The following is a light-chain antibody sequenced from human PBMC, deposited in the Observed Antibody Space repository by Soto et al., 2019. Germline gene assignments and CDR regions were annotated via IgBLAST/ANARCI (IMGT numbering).Light chain of an antibody. CDR1: QRITT. V-gene: IGKV3-15*01. CDR2: GLS. CDR3: QQYYAWPT. J-gene: IGKJ1*01. Sequence: EIVMTQSPATLSLSPGERATLSCRASQRITTVAWYQQKPGQAPRLLIYGLSIRAPGVPARFSGSGSGTEFTLTISSMKSEDFAVDFCQQYYAWPTFGQGTKVDIK.